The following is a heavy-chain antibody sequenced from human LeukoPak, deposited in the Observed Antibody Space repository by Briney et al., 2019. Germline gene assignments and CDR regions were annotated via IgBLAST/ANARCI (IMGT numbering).Heavy chain of an antibody. CDR2: IHGDGTI. D-gene: IGHD2-21*02. Sequence: GGSLRLSCAASGFTLSNKIMSWVRQAPGKGLEWVSTIHGDGTIFYADSLKGRFTISRDNSKNTLYLQMNSLRAEDTAVYYCAKDPRTYCGGDCYYFDYWGQGTLVTVSS. CDR1: GFTLSNKI. V-gene: IGHV3-66*02. J-gene: IGHJ4*02. CDR3: AKDPRTYCGGDCYYFDY.